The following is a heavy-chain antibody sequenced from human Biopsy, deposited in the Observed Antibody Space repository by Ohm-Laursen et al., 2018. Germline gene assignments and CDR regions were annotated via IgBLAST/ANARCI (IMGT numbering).Heavy chain of an antibody. J-gene: IGHJ6*02. V-gene: IGHV3-21*01. D-gene: IGHD3-3*01. CDR3: ARDYDFWSGYYDYQQSGMDV. Sequence: SLRLSCTASGFTVSTTYMTWVRQAPGRGLEWVSSISSTSDYIYYADSVKGRFTISRDSTKNSLYLQMNSVRAEDTAVYYCARDYDFWSGYYDYQQSGMDVWGQGTTVTVSS. CDR1: GFTVSTTY. CDR2: ISSTSDYI.